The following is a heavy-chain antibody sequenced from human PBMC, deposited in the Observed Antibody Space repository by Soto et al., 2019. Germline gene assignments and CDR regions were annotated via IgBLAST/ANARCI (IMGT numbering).Heavy chain of an antibody. J-gene: IGHJ6*02. CDR1: GFTFSSYA. D-gene: IGHD5-12*01. V-gene: IGHV3-23*01. CDR3: AKDVYMATNYYYYGMDV. Sequence: GGSLRLSCAASGFTFSSYAMSWVRQAPGKGLEWVSAISGSGGSTYYADSVKGRFTISRDNSKNTLYLQMNSLRAEDTAVYYCAKDVYMATNYYYYGMDVWGQGTTVTVFS. CDR2: ISGSGGST.